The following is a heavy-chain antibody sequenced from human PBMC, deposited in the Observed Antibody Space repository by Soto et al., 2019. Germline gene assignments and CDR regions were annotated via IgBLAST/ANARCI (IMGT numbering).Heavy chain of an antibody. V-gene: IGHV1-2*02. D-gene: IGHD3-3*01. Sequence: ASVKVSCKASGYTFTGYYMHWVRQAPGQGLEWMGWIDPNSGGTDYAQKFQGRVTMTRGTSISTAYMELSRLRVDDTAVYYCARTRPITIFGVVNYYYGMDVWGQGTTVTVSS. CDR2: IDPNSGGT. CDR1: GYTFTGYY. J-gene: IGHJ6*02. CDR3: ARTRPITIFGVVNYYYGMDV.